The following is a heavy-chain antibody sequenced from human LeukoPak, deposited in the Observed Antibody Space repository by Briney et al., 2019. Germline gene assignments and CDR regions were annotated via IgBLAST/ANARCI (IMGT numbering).Heavy chain of an antibody. D-gene: IGHD5-12*01. CDR1: GGTFSSYA. V-gene: IGHV1-69*05. J-gene: IGHJ4*02. CDR3: AKGGGYDRNYFDY. CDR2: IIPIFGTA. Sequence: GASVKVSCKASGGTFSSYAISWVRQAPEQGLEWMGGIIPIFGTANYAQKFQGRVTITTDESTSTAYMELSSLRSEDTAVYYCAKGGGYDRNYFDYWGQGTLVTVSS.